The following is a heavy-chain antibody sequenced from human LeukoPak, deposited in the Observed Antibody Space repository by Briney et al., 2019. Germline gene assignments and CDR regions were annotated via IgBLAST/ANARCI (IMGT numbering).Heavy chain of an antibody. V-gene: IGHV4-39*07. CDR1: GGSISSSSYY. CDR3: ARDPSYYDILTGPPYYFDY. Sequence: SETLSLTCTVSGGSISSSSYYWGWIRQPPGKGLEWIGSIYYSGSTYYNPSLKSRVTISVDTSKNQFSLKLSSVTAADTAVYYCARDPSYYDILTGPPYYFDYWGQGTPVTVSS. J-gene: IGHJ4*02. CDR2: IYYSGST. D-gene: IGHD3-9*01.